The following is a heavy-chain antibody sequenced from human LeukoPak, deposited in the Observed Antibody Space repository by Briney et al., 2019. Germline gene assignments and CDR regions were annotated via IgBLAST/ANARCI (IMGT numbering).Heavy chain of an antibody. V-gene: IGHV1-18*01. CDR1: GYTFTSYG. CDR2: ISAYNGNT. CDR3: ARDRWSSSWYQNYYYYGMDV. J-gene: IGHJ6*02. Sequence: ASVKVPCKASGYTFTSYGISWVRQAPGQGLEWMGWISAYNGNTNYAQKLQGRVTMTTDTSTSTAYMELRSLRSDDTAVYYCARDRWSSSWYQNYYYYGMDVWGQGTTVTVSS. D-gene: IGHD6-13*01.